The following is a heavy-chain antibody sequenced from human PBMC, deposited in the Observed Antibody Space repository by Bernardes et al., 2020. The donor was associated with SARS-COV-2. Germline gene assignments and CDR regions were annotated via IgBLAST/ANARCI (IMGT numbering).Heavy chain of an antibody. CDR1: GFIFSTYG. CDR3: ATTPNYYYYGMDV. D-gene: IGHD4-17*01. J-gene: IGHJ6*02. CDR2: ISYDGSNK. V-gene: IGHV3-30*03. Sequence: GGSLRLSCAASGFIFSTYGMHWVRQAPGKGLEWVAVISYDGSNKYYADSVKGRFTISRDNSKNTLYLQMNSLRAEDTAVYYCATTPNYYYYGMDVWGQGTTVTVSS.